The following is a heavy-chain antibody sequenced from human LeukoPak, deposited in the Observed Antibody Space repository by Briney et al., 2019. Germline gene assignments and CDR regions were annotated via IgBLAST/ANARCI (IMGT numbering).Heavy chain of an antibody. Sequence: GGSLRLSCAASGVIISSYAMSWVRQAPGKGLQWVPAINGRGDNTYYADFVKGRFTISRDNSKSTVYLQMNSLRTEDTAVYYCAKDRVSPGFNWFDPWGQGTLVTVSS. CDR1: GVIISSYA. CDR2: INGRGDNT. J-gene: IGHJ5*02. D-gene: IGHD2/OR15-2a*01. CDR3: AKDRVSPGFNWFDP. V-gene: IGHV3-23*01.